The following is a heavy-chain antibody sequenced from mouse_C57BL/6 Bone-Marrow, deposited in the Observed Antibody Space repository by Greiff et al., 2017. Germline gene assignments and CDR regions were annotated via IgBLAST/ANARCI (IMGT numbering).Heavy chain of an antibody. CDR3: SRDWDGLYYGSSDYAMDY. Sequence: EVKLMESGGGLVKPGGSLKLSCAASGFTFSSYAMSWVRQTPEKRLEWVAPISDGGSYTYYQDNVKGRFTISRDNAKNNLYLQLSHLTSEYTAMYYCSRDWDGLYYGSSDYAMDYWGQGTSVTVSS. J-gene: IGHJ4*01. CDR1: GFTFSSYA. CDR2: ISDGGSYT. D-gene: IGHD1-1*01. V-gene: IGHV5-4*01.